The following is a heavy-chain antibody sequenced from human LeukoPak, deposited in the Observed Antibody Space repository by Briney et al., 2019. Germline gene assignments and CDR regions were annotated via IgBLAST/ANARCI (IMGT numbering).Heavy chain of an antibody. V-gene: IGHV3-33*01. CDR3: ARGGDRREAGIAAAGYDY. D-gene: IGHD6-13*01. CDR2: IWYDGSNK. J-gene: IGHJ4*02. Sequence: GGSLRLSCAASGFTFSSYGMHWVRQAPGKGLEWVAVIWYDGSNKYYADSVKGRFTISRDNSKNTLYLQMNSLRAEDTAVYYCARGGDRREAGIAAAGYDYWGQGTLVTVSS. CDR1: GFTFSSYG.